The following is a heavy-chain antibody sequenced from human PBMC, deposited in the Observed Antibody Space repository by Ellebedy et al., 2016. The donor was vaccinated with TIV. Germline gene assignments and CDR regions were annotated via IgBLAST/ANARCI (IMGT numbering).Heavy chain of an antibody. V-gene: IGHV5-10-1*01. CDR2: IDPTDSYT. CDR3: SRHRGYGMDV. D-gene: IGHD3-10*01. CDR1: GHSFSTYW. J-gene: IGHJ6*02. Sequence: PGGSLRLSCKASGHSFSTYWITWVRQMPGKGLEWMGKIDPTDSYTNYSPSFQGLVTISADESASTAYLQWPSLKASDSATYYCSRHRGYGMDVWGQGTTVTVSS.